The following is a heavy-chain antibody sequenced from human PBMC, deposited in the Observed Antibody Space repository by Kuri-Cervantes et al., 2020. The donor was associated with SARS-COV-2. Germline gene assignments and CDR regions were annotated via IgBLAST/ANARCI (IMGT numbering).Heavy chain of an antibody. CDR2: IKKDGSEK. Sequence: GESLKISCAASGFSFSMYWMSWVRQAPGKGLEWVANIKKDGSEKYYVDSVKGRFTISRDNAKNSLYLQMNSLRAEDTAVYYCAREQWLELDGFDIWGQGTMVTVSS. D-gene: IGHD6-19*01. CDR3: AREQWLELDGFDI. V-gene: IGHV3-7*01. CDR1: GFSFSMYW. J-gene: IGHJ3*02.